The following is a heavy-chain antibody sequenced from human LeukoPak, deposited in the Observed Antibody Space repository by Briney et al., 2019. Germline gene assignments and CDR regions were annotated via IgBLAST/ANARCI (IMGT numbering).Heavy chain of an antibody. CDR3: ARDPLGLDYYYYYGMDV. CDR1: GGSISSYY. D-gene: IGHD7-27*01. CDR2: IYYSGST. V-gene: IGHV4-59*12. J-gene: IGHJ6*02. Sequence: PSETLSLTCTVSGGSISSYYWSWIRQPPGKGLEWIGYIYYSGSTNYNPSLKSRVTISVDTSKNQFSLKLSSVTAADTAVYYCARDPLGLDYYYYYGMDVWGQGTTVTVSS.